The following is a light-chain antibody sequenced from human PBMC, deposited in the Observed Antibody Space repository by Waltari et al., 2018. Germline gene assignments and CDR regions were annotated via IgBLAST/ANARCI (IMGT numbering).Light chain of an antibody. CDR3: QQYSTFPPT. V-gene: IGKV1-16*02. CDR1: QAISTF. Sequence: DIQMTQSPSSLSPSVGDRVILTCRASQAISTFLAWFQLKPGKAPQSLIYAASTLQTGVSYNFSGSGSGTDFTLTISSLQPGDCATYYCQQYSTFPPTFGGGTRVEI. J-gene: IGKJ4*01. CDR2: AAS.